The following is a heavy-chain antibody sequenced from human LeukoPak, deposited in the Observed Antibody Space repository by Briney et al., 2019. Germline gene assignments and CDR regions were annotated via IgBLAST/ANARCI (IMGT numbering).Heavy chain of an antibody. CDR1: GFTVSTSV. CDR3: VKGKDLYGALDI. Sequence: GNSLRLSCAASGFTVSTSVMHWVRQAPGKGLDWAAIISFDGTTKYYADSVKGRFTISRDNSKNTLFLQMDSLRVEDTAVYYCVKGKDLYGALDIWGQGTMATVSS. D-gene: IGHD3-16*01. CDR2: ISFDGTTK. J-gene: IGHJ3*02. V-gene: IGHV3-30*18.